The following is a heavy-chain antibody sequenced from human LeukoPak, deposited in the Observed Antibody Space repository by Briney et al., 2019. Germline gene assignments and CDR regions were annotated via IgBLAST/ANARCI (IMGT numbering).Heavy chain of an antibody. J-gene: IGHJ3*02. D-gene: IGHD2-8*01. V-gene: IGHV4-30-4*08. Sequence: LRLSCAASGFTFSSYAMSWIRQPPGKGLEWIGYIYYSGSTYYNPSLKSRVTISVDTSKNQFSLKLSSVTAADTAVYYCARVSGVFDAFDIWGQGTMVTVSS. CDR1: GFTFSSYA. CDR2: IYYSGST. CDR3: ARVSGVFDAFDI.